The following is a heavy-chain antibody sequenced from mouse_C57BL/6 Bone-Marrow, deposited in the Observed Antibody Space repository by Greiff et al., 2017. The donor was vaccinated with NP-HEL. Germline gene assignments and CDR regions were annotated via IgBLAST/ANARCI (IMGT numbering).Heavy chain of an antibody. CDR3: ARRGQLAY. Sequence: LQESGPELVKPGASVKISCKASGYAFSSSWMNWVKQRPGKGLEWIGRIYPGDGDTNYNGKFKGKATLTADKSSSTAYMQLSSLTSEDSAVYFCARRGQLAYWGQGTLVTVSA. CDR2: IYPGDGDT. D-gene: IGHD6-1*01. V-gene: IGHV1-82*01. J-gene: IGHJ3*01. CDR1: GYAFSSSW.